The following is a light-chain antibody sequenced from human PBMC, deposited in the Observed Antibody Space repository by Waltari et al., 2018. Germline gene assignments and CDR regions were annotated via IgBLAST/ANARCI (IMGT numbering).Light chain of an antibody. V-gene: IGKV1-5*03. J-gene: IGKJ3*01. CDR3: QQYNSNLFT. CDR2: KAS. CDR1: QSISSW. Sequence: DIRMTQSPSTLSASVGDRVTITCRASQSISSWLAWYQQKPGKAPKLLIYKASSLESGVPSRFSGSGSGTEFTLTISSLQPDDFATYYCQQYNSNLFTFGPGTKVDIK.